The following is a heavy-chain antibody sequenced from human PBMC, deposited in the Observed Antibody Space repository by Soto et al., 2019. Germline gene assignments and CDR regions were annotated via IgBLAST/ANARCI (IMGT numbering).Heavy chain of an antibody. J-gene: IGHJ5*02. CDR3: ATDFDH. V-gene: IGHV3-15*01. CDR2: IKSQTDSATT. CDR1: GLTFTNAW. Sequence: GGSLSLSCAASGLTFTNAWLHWVRQAPGTGLEWVGQIKSQTDSATTDYAAPVKDKLTISRNHSQDTLYQQSNRLNSREPPVNYCATDFDHWGPGTRVTVSP.